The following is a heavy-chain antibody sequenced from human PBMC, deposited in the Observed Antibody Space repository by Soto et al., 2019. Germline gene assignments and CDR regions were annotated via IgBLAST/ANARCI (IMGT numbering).Heavy chain of an antibody. Sequence: GGSLRLSCAASGFTFGSYAMSWVRQAPGKGLEWVSAISGSGGSTYYADSVKGRFTISRDNSKNTLYLQMNSLRAEDTAVYYCAKSHMVRGVTLTNNYYYYGMDVWGQGTTVTVSS. J-gene: IGHJ6*02. D-gene: IGHD3-10*01. CDR1: GFTFGSYA. V-gene: IGHV3-23*01. CDR2: ISGSGGST. CDR3: AKSHMVRGVTLTNNYYYYGMDV.